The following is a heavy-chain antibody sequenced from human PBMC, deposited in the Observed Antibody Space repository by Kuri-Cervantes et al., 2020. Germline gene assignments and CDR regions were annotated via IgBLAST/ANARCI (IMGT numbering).Heavy chain of an antibody. J-gene: IGHJ3*02. Sequence: ASVKVSCKASGYTFTSYDINRVRQATGQGLEWMGWMNPNSGNTGYAQKFQGRVTMTRNTSISTAYMELSSLRSEDTAVYYCARTSGSYLGDFDIWGQGTMVTVSS. CDR1: GYTFTSYD. CDR2: MNPNSGNT. D-gene: IGHD1-26*01. V-gene: IGHV1-8*01. CDR3: ARTSGSYLGDFDI.